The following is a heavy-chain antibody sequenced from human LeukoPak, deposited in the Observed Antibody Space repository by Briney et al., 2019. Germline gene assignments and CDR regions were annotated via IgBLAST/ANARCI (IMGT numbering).Heavy chain of an antibody. D-gene: IGHD6-25*01. CDR1: GGSFSGFS. J-gene: IGHJ6*02. CDR2: INHGGST. CDR3: ANAADYYGVDV. Sequence: NPSETLSLTCAVYGGSFSGFSWSWIRRPPGKGLEWIGEINHGGSTNYNPSLKSRVSVSVDTSKNQFSLKLNSVTAADTAVYYCANAADYYGVDVWSQGTTVTVSS. V-gene: IGHV4-34*01.